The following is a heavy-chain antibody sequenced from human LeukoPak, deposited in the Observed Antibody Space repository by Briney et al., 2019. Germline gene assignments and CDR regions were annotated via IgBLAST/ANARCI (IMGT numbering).Heavy chain of an antibody. CDR2: ISAYNGNT. V-gene: IGHV1-18*01. CDR1: GYTFTSYA. CDR3: ARGDIVATIRYYYYGMDV. Sequence: ASVKVSCKASGYTFTSYAMNWVRQAPGQGLEWMGWISAYNGNTNYAQKFQGRVTMTTDTSTSTAYMELRSLRSDDTAVYYCARGDIVATIRYYYYGMDVWGQGTTVTVSS. J-gene: IGHJ6*02. D-gene: IGHD5-12*01.